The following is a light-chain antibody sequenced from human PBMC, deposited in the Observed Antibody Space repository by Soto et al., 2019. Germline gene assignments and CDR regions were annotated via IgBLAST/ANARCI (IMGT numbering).Light chain of an antibody. CDR2: DAS. J-gene: IGKJ4*01. CDR3: QQYEDLPLT. V-gene: IGKV1-33*01. CDR1: QSIFNY. Sequence: DVQLTQSPSTLSASVGDRVAITCQASQSIFNYLNWFQHRPGKAPQLLISDASHLEPGVPSRFSGQRSGTDFTLIITNLQPEDFATYYCQQYEDLPLTFCGGTRLEV.